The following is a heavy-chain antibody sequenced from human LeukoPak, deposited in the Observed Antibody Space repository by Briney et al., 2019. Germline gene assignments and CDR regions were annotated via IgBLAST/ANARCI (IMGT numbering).Heavy chain of an antibody. J-gene: IGHJ4*02. CDR1: GFTFSSYA. CDR2: ISYDGSNK. D-gene: IGHD3-9*01. Sequence: GGSLRLSCAASGFTFSSYAMHWVRQAPGKGLEWVAVISYDGSNKYYADSVKGRFTISRDNSKNTLYLQMNSLRAEDTAVYYCARDGYYDILTGPAPLWDWGQGTLVTVSS. V-gene: IGHV3-30*04. CDR3: ARDGYYDILTGPAPLWD.